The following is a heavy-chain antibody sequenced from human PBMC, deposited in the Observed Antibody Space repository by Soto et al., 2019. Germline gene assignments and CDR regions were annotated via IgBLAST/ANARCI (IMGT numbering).Heavy chain of an antibody. CDR2: INPSGGST. V-gene: IGHV1-46*01. Sequence: GASVKVSCKASGYTFTTYYMHWVRQAPGQGLEWMGIINPSGGSTSYAQKFQGRVTMTRDTSTSTVYMELSSLRSEDTAVYYCAGDWGALVGATGIDYWGQGTLVTVSS. CDR1: GYTFTTYY. D-gene: IGHD1-26*01. J-gene: IGHJ4*02. CDR3: AGDWGALVGATGIDY.